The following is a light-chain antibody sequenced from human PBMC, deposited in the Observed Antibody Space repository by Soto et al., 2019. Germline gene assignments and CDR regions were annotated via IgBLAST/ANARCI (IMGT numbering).Light chain of an antibody. Sequence: DIQMTQSPSSLSASVGDRVTITCRASHNIGRFLNWHQQKPGKAPNVLINVASTLRSGVPSRFSGSGSGTDFNLTINSLQPEDFATYFCQQSFTTPLTFGGGTKVDI. V-gene: IGKV1-39*01. CDR2: VAS. J-gene: IGKJ4*01. CDR1: HNIGRF. CDR3: QQSFTTPLT.